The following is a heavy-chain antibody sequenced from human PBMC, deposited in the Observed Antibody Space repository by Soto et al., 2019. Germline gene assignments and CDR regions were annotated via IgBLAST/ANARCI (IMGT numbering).Heavy chain of an antibody. J-gene: IGHJ6*03. CDR1: GFTFSSYA. D-gene: IGHD6-13*01. CDR3: AKAPYSSSAEYSSSPYCYYYYMDV. CDR2: ISGSGGST. Sequence: PGGSLRLSCAASGFTFSSYAMSWVRQAPGKGLEWVSAISGSGGSTYYADSVKGRFTISRDNSKNTLYLQMNSLRAEDTAVYYCAKAPYSSSAEYSSSPYCYYYYMDVWGKGTTVTVSS. V-gene: IGHV3-23*01.